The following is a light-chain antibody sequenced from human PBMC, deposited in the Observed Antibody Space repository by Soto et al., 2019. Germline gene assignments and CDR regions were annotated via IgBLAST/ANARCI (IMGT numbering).Light chain of an antibody. CDR2: EVS. V-gene: IGLV2-8*01. J-gene: IGLJ1*01. Sequence: QSVLTQPPSASGSPGQSVTISCTGTSSDVGGYNFVSWYQQHPGKAPKLIIYEVSERPSGVPDRFSGSKSGNTASLTVSGLQAADEADYYCSSYAGSNNYVFGTGTKVTVL. CDR3: SSYAGSNNYV. CDR1: SSDVGGYNF.